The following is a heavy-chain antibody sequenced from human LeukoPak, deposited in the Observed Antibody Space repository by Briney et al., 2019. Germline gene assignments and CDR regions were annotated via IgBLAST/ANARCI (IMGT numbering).Heavy chain of an antibody. Sequence: GGSLRLSCAASGFTVRSNYMSWVRQAPRKGLEGVSGIYSGGSTYYADSVKGRFTISRDNSKNTLYLQMTSLRAGDAAVYYCARNKGGSYSGDERAFAYWGEGALVTVSS. CDR3: ARNKGGSYSGDERAFAY. D-gene: IGHD1-26*01. J-gene: IGHJ4*02. V-gene: IGHV3-53*01. CDR1: GFTVRSNY. CDR2: IYSGGST.